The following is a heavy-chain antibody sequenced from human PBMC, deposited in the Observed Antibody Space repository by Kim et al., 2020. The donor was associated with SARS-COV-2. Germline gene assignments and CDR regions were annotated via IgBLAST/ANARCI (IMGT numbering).Heavy chain of an antibody. CDR1: GYSFTSYW. CDR2: IYPGDSDT. CDR3: ARLTAYGVFAGFGESYLDY. D-gene: IGHD3-10*01. J-gene: IGHJ4*02. V-gene: IGHV5-51*01. Sequence: GESLKISCKGSGYSFTSYWIGWVRQMPGKGLEWMGIIYPGDSDTRYSPSFQGQVTISADKSISTAYLQWSSLKASDTAMYYCARLTAYGVFAGFGESYLDYWGQGTLVTVSS.